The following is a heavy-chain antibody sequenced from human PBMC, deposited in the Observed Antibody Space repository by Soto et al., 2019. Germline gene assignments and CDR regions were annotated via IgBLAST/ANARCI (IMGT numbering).Heavy chain of an antibody. J-gene: IGHJ6*02. D-gene: IGHD3-10*01. CDR3: ARDRSSSYSYAMDL. Sequence: QVHLVESGGGVVQPGGSLTLSCSVSDFAFRLHGIHWVGLTPGKGLEWVAMIWHDGTRKYFRDSVRGRFTISRDSAKNKVYLQMNNLRGDDSALYFCARDRSSSYSYAMDLWGQGTTVTVSS. V-gene: IGHV3-33*01. CDR1: DFAFRLHG. CDR2: IWHDGTRK.